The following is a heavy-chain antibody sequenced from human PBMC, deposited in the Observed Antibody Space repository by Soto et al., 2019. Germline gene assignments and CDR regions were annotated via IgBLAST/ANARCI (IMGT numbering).Heavy chain of an antibody. D-gene: IGHD4-17*01. CDR2: ISSSGSTI. CDR3: ARGSTVTTPYYYYGMDV. CDR1: GFTFSSYA. J-gene: IGHJ6*02. Sequence: EVQLVESGGGLVQPGGSLRLSCAASGFTFSSYAMNWVRQAPGKGLEWVSYISSSGSTIYYADSVKGRFTISRDNAKNSLYLQMNSLRAEDTAVYYCARGSTVTTPYYYYGMDVWGQGTTVTVSS. V-gene: IGHV3-48*03.